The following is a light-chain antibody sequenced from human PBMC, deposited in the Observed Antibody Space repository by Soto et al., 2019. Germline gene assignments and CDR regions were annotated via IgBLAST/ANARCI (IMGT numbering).Light chain of an antibody. CDR3: QSYDNSLSGWV. J-gene: IGLJ3*02. CDR1: SSNIGARYD. CDR2: DNN. V-gene: IGLV1-40*01. Sequence: QSALTQPPSVSGAPGQRVTISCTGSSSNIGARYDVHWYQHLPATAPKLLIFDNNNRPSGVPDRFSGSKSGTSASLAITGLQAEDEADYYCQSYDNSLSGWVFGGGTKVTVL.